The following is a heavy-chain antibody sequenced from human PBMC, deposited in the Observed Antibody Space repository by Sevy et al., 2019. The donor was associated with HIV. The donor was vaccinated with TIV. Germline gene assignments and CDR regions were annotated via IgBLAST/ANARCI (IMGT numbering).Heavy chain of an antibody. CDR3: AGSYFDSSGYSPLYYYGMDV. D-gene: IGHD3-22*01. Sequence: ASVKVSCKASGGTFSNYAISWVRQAPGQGLEWMGGFIPMFDTANYAQKFQGKVTLTADGSTTTAYMELSSLRSDDTAVYYCAGSYFDSSGYSPLYYYGMDVWGQGTTATVSS. J-gene: IGHJ6*02. V-gene: IGHV1-69*13. CDR2: FIPMFDTA. CDR1: GGTFSNYA.